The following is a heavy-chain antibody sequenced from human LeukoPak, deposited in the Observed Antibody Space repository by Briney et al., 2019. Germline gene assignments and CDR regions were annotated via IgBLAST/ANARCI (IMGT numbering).Heavy chain of an antibody. V-gene: IGHV1-24*01. CDR2: FDPEDGET. CDR3: ATDRRDFWSGYHLGMDV. J-gene: IGHJ6*02. CDR1: GYTLTELS. Sequence: ASVKVSCKVSGYTLTELSMHWVRQAPGKGLEWMGGFDPEDGETIYAQKFQGRVTMTEDTSTDTAYMELSSLRSEDTAVYYRATDRRDFWSGYHLGMDVWGQGTTVTVSS. D-gene: IGHD3-3*01.